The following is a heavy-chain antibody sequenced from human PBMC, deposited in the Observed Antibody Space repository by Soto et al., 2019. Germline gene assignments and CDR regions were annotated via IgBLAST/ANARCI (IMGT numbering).Heavy chain of an antibody. V-gene: IGHV3-30*18. CDR3: AKDGGSGPGKDYFDY. D-gene: IGHD6-19*01. CDR2: ISYDGSNK. CDR1: GFTFSSYG. J-gene: IGHJ4*02. Sequence: QVQLVESGGGVVQPGRSLRLSCAASGFTFSSYGMHWVRQAPGNGLEWVAVISYDGSNKYYADSVKGRFTISRDNSKNTLYLQMNSLRAEDTAVYYCAKDGGSGPGKDYFDYWGQGTLVTVSS.